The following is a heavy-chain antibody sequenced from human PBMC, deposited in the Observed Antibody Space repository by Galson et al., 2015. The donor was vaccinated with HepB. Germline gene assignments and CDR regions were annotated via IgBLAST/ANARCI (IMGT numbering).Heavy chain of an antibody. Sequence: PALVKPTQTLTLTCTFSGFSLNTDGVGVGWIRQPPGKALEWLALIYWNDDKRYSPSLSSRLTITKDTSKNRVVLTMTNMDPVDTATYYCAHYPPDYYYDSSHLFDYWGQGTLVTVSS. CDR3: AHYPPDYYYDSSHLFDY. D-gene: IGHD3-22*01. CDR2: IYWNDDK. V-gene: IGHV2-5*01. CDR1: GFSLNTDGVG. J-gene: IGHJ4*02.